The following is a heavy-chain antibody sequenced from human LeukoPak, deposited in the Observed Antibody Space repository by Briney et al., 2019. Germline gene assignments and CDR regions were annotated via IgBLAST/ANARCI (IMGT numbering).Heavy chain of an antibody. CDR2: LYSGGNT. CDR1: GFTVSSNY. D-gene: IGHD2-21*02. CDR3: AKGSQVVTAIHSLDY. V-gene: IGHV3-53*01. Sequence: GGSLRLSCAASGFTVSSNYMIWVRQAPGKGLEWVSVLYSGGNTHYADSVKGRFTISRDNSKNTLYLQMNSLRAEDTAVYYCAKGSQVVTAIHSLDYWGQGTLVTVSS. J-gene: IGHJ4*02.